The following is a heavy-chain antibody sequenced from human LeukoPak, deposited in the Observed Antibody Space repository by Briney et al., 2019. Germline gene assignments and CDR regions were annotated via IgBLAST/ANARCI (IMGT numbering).Heavy chain of an antibody. J-gene: IGHJ4*02. V-gene: IGHV3-64D*06. Sequence: GGSLRLSCSASGFTFSSYAMHWVRQAPGKGLEYVSAISSNGGSTYYADSVKGRFTISRDNSKNTLYLQMSSLRAEDTAVYYCVKDGGVVVVPFVYWGQGTLVTVSS. CDR3: VKDGGVVVVPFVY. D-gene: IGHD2-2*01. CDR2: ISSNGGST. CDR1: GFTFSSYA.